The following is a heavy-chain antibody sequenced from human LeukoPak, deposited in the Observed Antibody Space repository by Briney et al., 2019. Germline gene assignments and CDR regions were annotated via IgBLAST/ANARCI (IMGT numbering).Heavy chain of an antibody. V-gene: IGHV1-8*03. J-gene: IGHJ6*03. Sequence: ASVKISCKASGYTFTSYDINWVRQATGQGLEWMGWMNPNSGNTGYAQKFQGRVTITRNTSISTAYMELSSLRSEDTAVYYCARVHYDFWSGYSSYYYYYMDVWGKGPRSPSP. CDR1: GYTFTSYD. D-gene: IGHD3-3*01. CDR3: ARVHYDFWSGYSSYYYYYMDV. CDR2: MNPNSGNT.